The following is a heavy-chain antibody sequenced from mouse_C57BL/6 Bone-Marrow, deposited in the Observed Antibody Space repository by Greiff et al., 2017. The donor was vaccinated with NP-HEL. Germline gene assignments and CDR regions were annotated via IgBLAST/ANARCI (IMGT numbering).Heavy chain of an antibody. Sequence: VNVVESGPGLVAPSQSLSITCTVSGFSLTSYAISWVRQPPGKGLEWLGVIWTGGGTNYNSALKSRLSISKDNSKSQVFLKMNSLQTDDTARYYCATPYGSSPGWYFDVWGTGTTVTVSS. CDR3: ATPYGSSPGWYFDV. CDR1: GFSLTSYA. CDR2: IWTGGGT. D-gene: IGHD1-1*01. V-gene: IGHV2-9-1*01. J-gene: IGHJ1*03.